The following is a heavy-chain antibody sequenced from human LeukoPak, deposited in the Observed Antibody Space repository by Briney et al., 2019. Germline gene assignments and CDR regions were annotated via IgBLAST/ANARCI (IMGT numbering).Heavy chain of an antibody. D-gene: IGHD3-16*01. CDR1: GYTFIGYY. J-gene: IGHJ6*02. CDR2: VQPNSGGT. Sequence: ASVKVSCEASGYTFIGYYMHWVRQAPGQGLEWMGWVQPNSGGTKYAQKFQDRVTMTRDTSNTTAYMQLNRLRSDDTAVYYCARAIPSQVLFSIHGLDVWGPGTTVIVSS. CDR3: ARAIPSQVLFSIHGLDV. V-gene: IGHV1-2*02.